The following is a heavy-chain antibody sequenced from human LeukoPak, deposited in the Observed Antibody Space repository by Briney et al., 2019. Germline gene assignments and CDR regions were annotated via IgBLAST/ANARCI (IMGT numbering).Heavy chain of an antibody. D-gene: IGHD6-6*01. Sequence: PGESLKISCKGSGYRVTSYWIGWVRQKPGKGLEWMWIIYPGDSDTRYSPSFQGQVTISADKSISTAYLQWSSLRASDTAMYYCARPHSRSSGEGDYWGQGTLVTVSS. CDR1: GYRVTSYW. CDR2: IYPGDSDT. J-gene: IGHJ4*02. V-gene: IGHV5-51*01. CDR3: ARPHSRSSGEGDY.